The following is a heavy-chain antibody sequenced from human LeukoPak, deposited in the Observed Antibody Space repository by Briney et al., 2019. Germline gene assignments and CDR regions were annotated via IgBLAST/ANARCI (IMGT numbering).Heavy chain of an antibody. J-gene: IGHJ4*02. Sequence: GASVTVSFKASGYTFTSYDINWVRQATGQGLEWMGWMNPNSGNTGYAQKFQGRVTITRNTSISTAYMELSSLRSEDTAVYYCARRGGRRDGFHFVEDEYYFDYWGQGTLVTVSS. D-gene: IGHD5-24*01. V-gene: IGHV1-8*03. CDR1: GYTFTSYD. CDR2: MNPNSGNT. CDR3: ARRGGRRDGFHFVEDEYYFDY.